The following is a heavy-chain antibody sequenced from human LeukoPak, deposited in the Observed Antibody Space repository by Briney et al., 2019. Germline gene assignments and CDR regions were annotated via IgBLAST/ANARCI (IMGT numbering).Heavy chain of an antibody. CDR1: GFTFGDYL. CDR3: SRGSGWLSVY. J-gene: IGHJ4*02. CDR2: ISGGTT. Sequence: GGSLKLSCTASGFTFGDYLMSWFRQAPGKGLEWIGFISGGTTEYAASVKGRFTISRDDSTSIAYLQMNSLTTEDTAVYYCSRGSGWLSVYWGQGTLVTVSS. D-gene: IGHD6-19*01. V-gene: IGHV3-49*03.